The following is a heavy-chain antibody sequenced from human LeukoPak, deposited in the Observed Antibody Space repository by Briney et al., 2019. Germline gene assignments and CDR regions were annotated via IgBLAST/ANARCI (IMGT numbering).Heavy chain of an antibody. CDR3: AKPRSGWSPFDV. V-gene: IGHV3-23*01. D-gene: IGHD6-13*01. Sequence: GGSLRLSCAASGFTFNTYALSWVRQAPGKGLEWVSSISGSGGTTNHADSVKGRFTFSRENSKNTMFLQMNSLRAEDTAVYYCAKPRSGWSPFDVWGQGTMVTVSS. CDR2: ISGSGGTT. CDR1: GFTFNTYA. J-gene: IGHJ3*01.